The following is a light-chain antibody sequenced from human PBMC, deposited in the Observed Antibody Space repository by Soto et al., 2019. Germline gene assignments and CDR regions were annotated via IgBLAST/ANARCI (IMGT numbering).Light chain of an antibody. CDR3: AAWDDSLSGWV. J-gene: IGLJ3*02. CDR1: SSNIGSNF. V-gene: IGLV1-47*01. Sequence: QSVLTQPPSASGTPGQRVTISCSGSSSNIGSNFVYWYQQCPGTAPKLLIYRNNQRPSGVPDRFSGSKSGTSASLAISGLPSEDEADYYCAAWDDSLSGWVFGGGTKLTVL. CDR2: RNN.